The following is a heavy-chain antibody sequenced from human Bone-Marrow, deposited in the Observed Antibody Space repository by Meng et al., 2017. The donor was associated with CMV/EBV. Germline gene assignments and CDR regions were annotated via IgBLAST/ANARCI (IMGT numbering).Heavy chain of an antibody. CDR3: AKNGPQILEWFRDYFDY. J-gene: IGHJ4*02. CDR1: GFTFSSYG. V-gene: IGHV3-30*02. Sequence: GESLKISCAASGFTFSSYGMHWVRQAPGKGLEWVAFIRYDGSNKYYADSVKGRFTISRDNSKNTLYLQMNSLRAEDTAMYYCAKNGPQILEWFRDYFDYWGQGTLVTVSS. D-gene: IGHD3-3*01. CDR2: IRYDGSNK.